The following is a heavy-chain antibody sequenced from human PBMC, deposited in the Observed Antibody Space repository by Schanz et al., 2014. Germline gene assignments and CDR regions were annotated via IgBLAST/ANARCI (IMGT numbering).Heavy chain of an antibody. J-gene: IGHJ4*02. CDR2: IIPILDIT. CDR3: ARAGQDYSDSSGYATYYFGN. Sequence: QVQLVQSGAEVKKPGSSVKVSCKASGGTFSSFAIFWVRQAPGQGLEWMGTIIPILDITNYAQKFQGRVTITADKSTSTAYMELSNLRSEDTAVYYCARAGQDYSDSSGYATYYFGNWGQGTLLAVSS. D-gene: IGHD3-22*01. CDR1: GGTFSSFA. V-gene: IGHV1-69*04.